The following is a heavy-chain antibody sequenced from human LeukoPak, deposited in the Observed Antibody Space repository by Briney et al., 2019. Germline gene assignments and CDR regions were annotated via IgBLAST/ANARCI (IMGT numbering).Heavy chain of an antibody. CDR1: GYTFTGYY. J-gene: IGHJ4*02. D-gene: IGHD3-16*01. CDR2: INPNSGGT. Sequence: ASVKVSCKASGYTFTGYYMHWVRQAPGQGLEWMGWINPNSGGTNYAQKFQGRVTMTRDTSISTAYMELSRLRSDDTAVYYCASSRLGDESHFDYWGQGTLVTVSS. CDR3: ASSRLGDESHFDY. V-gene: IGHV1-2*02.